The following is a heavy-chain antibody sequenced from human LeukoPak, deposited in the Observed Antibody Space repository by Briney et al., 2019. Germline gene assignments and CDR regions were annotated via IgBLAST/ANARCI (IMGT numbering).Heavy chain of an antibody. D-gene: IGHD6-13*01. V-gene: IGHV5-51*01. Sequence: GESLKISCKGSGYSFTSYWIGWVRQMPGKGVEGMGTIYTGGSDTRYSPSFQGQVTISADKSISNAYLQWSSLKASDTAMYYCASTSSWYDNWYFDLWGRGTLVTVSS. CDR3: ASTSSWYDNWYFDL. CDR2: IYTGGSDT. J-gene: IGHJ2*01. CDR1: GYSFTSYW.